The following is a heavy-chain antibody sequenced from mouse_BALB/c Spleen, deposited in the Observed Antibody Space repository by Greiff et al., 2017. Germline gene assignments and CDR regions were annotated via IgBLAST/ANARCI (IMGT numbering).Heavy chain of an antibody. J-gene: IGHJ2*01. CDR2: IDPENGDT. D-gene: IGHD1-2*01. V-gene: IGHV14-4*02. CDR1: GFNIKDYY. Sequence: VQLQQSGAELVRPGASVKLSCTASGFNIKDYYMHWVKQRPEQGLEWIGWIDPENGDTEYAPKFQGKATMTADTSSNTAYLQLSSLTSEDTAVYYCNSYGYSDYWGQGTTLTVSS. CDR3: NSYGYSDY.